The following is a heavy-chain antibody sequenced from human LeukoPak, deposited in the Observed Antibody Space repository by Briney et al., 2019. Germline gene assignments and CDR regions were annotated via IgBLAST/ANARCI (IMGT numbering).Heavy chain of an antibody. CDR2: IYKSGTT. D-gene: IGHD4-23*01. V-gene: IGHV4-4*07. CDR1: LGSINNYY. CDR3: ARVFGGNSLDQ. J-gene: IGHJ4*02. Sequence: PSETLSLTCTVSLGSINNYYWSWIRQPAGKGLEWIGRIYKSGTTYYSPSLQSRVTMSIDTSKNQFSLRLSAVTAADTAIYYCARVFGGNSLDQWGQGILVAVSS.